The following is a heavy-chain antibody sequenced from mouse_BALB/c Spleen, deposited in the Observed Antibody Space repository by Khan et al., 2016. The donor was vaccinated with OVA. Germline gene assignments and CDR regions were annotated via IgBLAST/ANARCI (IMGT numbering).Heavy chain of an antibody. CDR3: ARVYGGEFDY. CDR1: GYSITSDYA. D-gene: IGHD1-1*01. V-gene: IGHV3-2*02. Sequence: EVQLVESGPGLVKPSQSLSLTCTVTGYSITSDYAWNWIRQFPGNKLEWMGFISYSGNTKYNPSLKSRFPITRDTSKNQFFLQLNSVTTEDTATFYCARVYGGEFDYWGQGTSLTVSS. J-gene: IGHJ2*02. CDR2: ISYSGNT.